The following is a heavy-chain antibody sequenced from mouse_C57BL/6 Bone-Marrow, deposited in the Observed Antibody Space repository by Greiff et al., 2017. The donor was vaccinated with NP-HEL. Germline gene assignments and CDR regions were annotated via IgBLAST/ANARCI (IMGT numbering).Heavy chain of an antibody. J-gene: IGHJ1*03. CDR1: GYTFTSYW. CDR2: INPSSGYT. V-gene: IGHV1-7*01. D-gene: IGHD1-1*01. Sequence: QVQLQQSGAELAKPGASVKLSCKASGYTFTSYWMHWVKQRPGQGLEWIGYINPSSGYTKYNQKFKDKATLTADKSSSTAYMQLSSLTYEDAAVYYGARGYYGRYWYFDVWGTGTTVTVSS. CDR3: ARGYYGRYWYFDV.